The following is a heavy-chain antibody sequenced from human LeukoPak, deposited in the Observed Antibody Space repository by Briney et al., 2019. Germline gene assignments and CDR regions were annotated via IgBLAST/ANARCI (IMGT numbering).Heavy chain of an antibody. CDR1: GFTFSNYW. D-gene: IGHD3-10*01. J-gene: IGHJ3*02. CDR3: ARGGMVRRVMGAFDI. CDR2: ISGSGGST. Sequence: GGSLRLSCAASGFTFSNYWMSWVRQAPGKGLEWVSAISGSGGSTYYADSVKGRFTISRDNSKNTLYLQMNSLRAEDTAVFYCARGGMVRRVMGAFDIWGQGTLVTVSS. V-gene: IGHV3-23*01.